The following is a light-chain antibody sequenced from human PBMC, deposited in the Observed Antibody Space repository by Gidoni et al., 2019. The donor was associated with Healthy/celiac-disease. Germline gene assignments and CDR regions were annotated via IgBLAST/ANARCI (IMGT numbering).Light chain of an antibody. J-gene: IGKJ2*01. V-gene: IGKV3-11*01. CDR1: QSVSSY. Sequence: DIVLTQSPATLSLSPGERATPSCRVSQSVSSYLAWYQQKPGQAPRLLIYDASNRATRSPARFSGSGSGTDFTRTISSLEPEDFAVYYCQQRSNWPYTFGQGTKLEIK. CDR2: DAS. CDR3: QQRSNWPYT.